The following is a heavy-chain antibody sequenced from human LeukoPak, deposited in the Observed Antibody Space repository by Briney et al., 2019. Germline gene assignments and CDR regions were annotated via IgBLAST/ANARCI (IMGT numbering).Heavy chain of an antibody. V-gene: IGHV3-33*01. CDR2: IWYDGSKK. CDR1: GLTLSGYG. Sequence: GGAPRLSCAASGLTLSGYGMHWVRQAPGKGVEGVALIWYDGSKKYYADSVKGRCTLSRDNSKKTLYLQMNSLRAEDTAVYYCARRVKSCMFGSTRCYKVADDYWGQGTLVTVSS. D-gene: IGHD2-2*02. CDR3: ARRVKSCMFGSTRCYKVADDY. J-gene: IGHJ4*02.